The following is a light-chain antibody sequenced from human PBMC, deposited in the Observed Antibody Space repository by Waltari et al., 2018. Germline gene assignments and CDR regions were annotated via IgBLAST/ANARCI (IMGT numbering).Light chain of an antibody. J-gene: IGKJ1*01. CDR2: GAS. Sequence: DIQMTQSPSSQSAFVGDRVTISCRASQGIRNSVDWFQQKPGKAPKALMYGASTLHSGVPSRFSGSGFGTDFTLTISGLQPEDLATYCCLQYDSYPRTFGQGTKVEIK. CDR1: QGIRNS. V-gene: IGKV1-16*01. CDR3: LQYDSYPRT.